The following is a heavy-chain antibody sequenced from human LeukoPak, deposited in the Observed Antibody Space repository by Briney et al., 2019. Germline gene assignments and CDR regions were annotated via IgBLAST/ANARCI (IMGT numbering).Heavy chain of an antibody. J-gene: IGHJ4*02. CDR3: ARNGGNSDFDY. CDR1: GFTVSSNY. V-gene: IGHV3-66*01. CDR2: IYSGGNT. D-gene: IGHD4-23*01. Sequence: PGGSLRLSCAASGFTVSSNYMSWVRQAPGKGLEWVSVIYSGGNTYYADSMKGRFTISRDNAKNSLYLQMNSLRAEDTAVYYCARNGGNSDFDYWGQGTLVTVSS.